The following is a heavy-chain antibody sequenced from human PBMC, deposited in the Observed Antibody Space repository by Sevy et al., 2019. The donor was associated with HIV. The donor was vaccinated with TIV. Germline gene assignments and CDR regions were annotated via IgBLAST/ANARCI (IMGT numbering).Heavy chain of an antibody. Sequence: GGSLRLSCATSGFTFNNYNMNWVRQAPGKGLEWVSSVSGSSNYIYYAESVKGRFIISRDNTKNTLYLQMNSLRVDDTALYYCARGPPDGSYYYFDYWGQGTLVTVSS. D-gene: IGHD3-10*01. V-gene: IGHV3-21*06. CDR2: VSGSSNYI. CDR1: GFTFNNYN. CDR3: ARGPPDGSYYYFDY. J-gene: IGHJ4*02.